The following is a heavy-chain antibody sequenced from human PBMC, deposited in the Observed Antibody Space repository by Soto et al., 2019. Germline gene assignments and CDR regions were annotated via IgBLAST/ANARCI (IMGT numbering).Heavy chain of an antibody. V-gene: IGHV4-34*01. CDR1: GGSFSGYY. J-gene: IGHJ4*02. D-gene: IGHD6-13*01. CDR2: INHSGST. CDR3: ARGLAGSSSWPFFDY. Sequence: SETLSLTCAVYGGSFSGYYWSWIRQPPGKGLEWIGEINHSGSTNYNPSLKSRVTISVDTSKNQFSLKLSSVTAADTAVYYCARGLAGSSSWPFFDYWGQGTLVTVSS.